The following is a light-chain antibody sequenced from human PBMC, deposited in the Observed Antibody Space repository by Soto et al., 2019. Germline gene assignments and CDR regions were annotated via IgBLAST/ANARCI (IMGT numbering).Light chain of an antibody. J-gene: IGKJ1*01. CDR1: QSISSW. CDR3: QQYNQWPGT. V-gene: IGKV1-5*01. CDR2: DAS. Sequence: DIQLTQSPSFLSASVGDRVTITFRASQSISSWLAWYQQKPGKAPKLLIYDASSLESGVPSRFSGSGSGVAFTLTISGLQSEDFAVYHCQQYNQWPGTFGQGTKVDIK.